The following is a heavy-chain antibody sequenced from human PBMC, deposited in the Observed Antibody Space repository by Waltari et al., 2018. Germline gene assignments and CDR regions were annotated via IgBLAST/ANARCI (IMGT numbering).Heavy chain of an antibody. CDR3: ARDRGNVPATAIRVRAFDI. Sequence: QVQLQESGPGLVKPSETLSLTCTVSGGSISSYYWSWIRQPPGKGLEWIGYIYYSGSTNYNPSLKSRVTISVDTSKNQFSLKLSSVTAADTAVYYWARDRGNVPATAIRVRAFDIWGQGTMVTVSS. CDR2: IYYSGST. D-gene: IGHD2-2*02. CDR1: GGSISSYY. V-gene: IGHV4-59*01. J-gene: IGHJ3*02.